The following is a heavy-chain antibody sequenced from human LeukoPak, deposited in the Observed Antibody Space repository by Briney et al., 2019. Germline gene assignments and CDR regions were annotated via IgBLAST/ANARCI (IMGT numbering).Heavy chain of an antibody. V-gene: IGHV3-21*01. CDR3: ARSYYDILTGYSPLKY. D-gene: IGHD3-9*01. CDR1: GFTFSSYS. J-gene: IGHJ4*02. CDR2: ISSSSSYI. Sequence: PGGSLRLSCAASGFTFSSYSMNWVRQAPGKGLEWVSSISSSSSYIYYADSVKGRFTISRDNAKNSLYLQMNSLRAEDTAVYYCARSYYDILTGYSPLKYWGQGTLVTVSS.